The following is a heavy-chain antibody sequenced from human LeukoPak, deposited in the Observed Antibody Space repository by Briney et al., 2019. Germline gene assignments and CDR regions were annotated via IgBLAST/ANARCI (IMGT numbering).Heavy chain of an antibody. Sequence: GPLRLSCAASGYTFSSYAMHWVRQAPGKGLEWVAFIRYDGSNKYYADSVKGRFTISRDNSKNTLYLQMNSLRAEDTAVYYCAKDLRVAIFGVVIKGGFDYWGQGTLVTVSS. CDR3: AKDLRVAIFGVVIKGGFDY. V-gene: IGHV3-30*02. J-gene: IGHJ4*02. CDR2: IRYDGSNK. CDR1: GYTFSSYA. D-gene: IGHD3-3*01.